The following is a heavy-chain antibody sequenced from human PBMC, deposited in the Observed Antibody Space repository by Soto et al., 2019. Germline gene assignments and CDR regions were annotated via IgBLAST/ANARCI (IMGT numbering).Heavy chain of an antibody. CDR2: ISGSGGST. Sequence: EVQLLESGGGLVQPGGSLRLSCAASGFTFSSYAMSWVRQAPGEGLEWVSAISGSGGSTYYADSVKGRFTISRDNSKSTLYLQMNSLRAEDTAVYYCAKVGEEAVDPEYYFHYWGQGTLVTVST. V-gene: IGHV3-23*01. CDR1: GFTFSSYA. CDR3: AKVGEEAVDPEYYFHY. D-gene: IGHD5-18*01. J-gene: IGHJ4*02.